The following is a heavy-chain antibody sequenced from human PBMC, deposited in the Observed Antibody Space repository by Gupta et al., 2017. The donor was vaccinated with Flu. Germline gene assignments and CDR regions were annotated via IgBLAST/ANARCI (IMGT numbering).Heavy chain of an antibody. D-gene: IGHD5-12*01. J-gene: IGHJ5*02. CDR2: MNPNSGNT. Sequence: VRQATGQGLEWMGWMNPNSGNTGYAQKFQGRVTMTRNISIGTAYMELSSLTSEDKAVYYCATWGALWYDSAYADNWFDPWGQGTLVTVS. V-gene: IGHV1-8*01. CDR3: ATWGALWYDSAYADNWFDP.